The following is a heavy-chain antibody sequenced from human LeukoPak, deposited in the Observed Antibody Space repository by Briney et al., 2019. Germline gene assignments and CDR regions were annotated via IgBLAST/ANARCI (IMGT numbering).Heavy chain of an antibody. Sequence: GGSLRLSCAASGFSFSSYAMSWVRQAPGKGLEWVSAISGSAGSTYYADSVKGRFTISRDNSKNTMYLQMNSLRAEDTAVYYCAKGNGGMYSDILTGYYRFNYWGQGTLVTVSS. CDR1: GFSFSSYA. CDR2: ISGSAGST. D-gene: IGHD3-9*01. CDR3: AKGNGGMYSDILTGYYRFNY. J-gene: IGHJ4*02. V-gene: IGHV3-23*01.